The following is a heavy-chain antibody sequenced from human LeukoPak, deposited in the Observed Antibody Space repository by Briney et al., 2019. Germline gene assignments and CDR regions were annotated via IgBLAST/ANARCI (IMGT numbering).Heavy chain of an antibody. V-gene: IGHV3-30*18. CDR1: GFTFSSYG. J-gene: IGHJ6*02. D-gene: IGHD6-25*01. CDR3: AKDRSSGPHYYYGMDV. Sequence: GESLRLSCAASGFTFSSYGIHWVRQAPGKGLEWVAVISYVGDDQFYAESVKGRFTISRDNSKKTVFLQMNSLRGEDTAVYYCAKDRSSGPHYYYGMDVWGQGTTVTV. CDR2: ISYVGDDQ.